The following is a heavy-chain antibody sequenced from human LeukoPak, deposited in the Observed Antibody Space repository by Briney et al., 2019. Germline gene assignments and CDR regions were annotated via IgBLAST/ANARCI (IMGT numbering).Heavy chain of an antibody. CDR1: GYTFTGYY. J-gene: IGHJ3*02. D-gene: IGHD5-18*01. CDR3: ARDLGNTAMVEAAFDI. CDR2: IIPIFGTA. V-gene: IGHV1-69*13. Sequence: SVKVSCKASGYTFTGYYMHWVRQAPGQGLEWMGGIIPIFGTANYAQKFQGRVTITSDESTSTAYMELSSLRSEDTAVYYCARDLGNTAMVEAAFDIWGQGTMVTVSS.